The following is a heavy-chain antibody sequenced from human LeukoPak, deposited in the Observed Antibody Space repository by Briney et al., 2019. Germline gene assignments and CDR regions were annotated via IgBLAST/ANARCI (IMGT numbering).Heavy chain of an antibody. J-gene: IGHJ4*02. CDR3: ARDRGGDTVSYFDY. Sequence: ASVKVSCMASGYTITGYYMHWVRQAPGQGLEWMGRINPNTGDTNSARKFQGRITMTRDTSISTVYMELSRLRSDDTAVYYCARDRGGDTVSYFDYWGQGTLVTVSS. CDR1: GYTITGYY. V-gene: IGHV1-2*06. CDR2: INPNTGDT. D-gene: IGHD2-21*01.